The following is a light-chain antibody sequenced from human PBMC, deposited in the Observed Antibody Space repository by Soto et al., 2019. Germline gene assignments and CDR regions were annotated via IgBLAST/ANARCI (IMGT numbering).Light chain of an antibody. CDR3: QQAKSFPRT. V-gene: IGKV1-12*01. Sequence: DTQTTQSPSSVSASVGDRVTSTCLATEDIRTLLAWYQQKPGKAPSLLIYDASTLQSGFSSRFSGSASGTHVTLTISSLQPEDFANSYCQQAKSFPRTFCQVTKLHIK. J-gene: IGKJ2*01. CDR2: DAS. CDR1: EDIRTL.